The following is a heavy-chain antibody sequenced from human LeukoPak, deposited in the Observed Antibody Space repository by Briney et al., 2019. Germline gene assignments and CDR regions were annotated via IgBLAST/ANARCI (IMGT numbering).Heavy chain of an antibody. CDR3: ASWPGAWYGEDY. V-gene: IGHV3-53*01. Sequence: GGSLRLSCAASGFTVSNNYMAWVRQPPGKGLEWVSVIFGGGGTYYAGSVRGRYTISRDNSQNTLFLQMNSLRAEDTAVYYCASWPGAWYGEDYWGQGTRVTVSS. CDR1: GFTVSNNY. D-gene: IGHD3-10*01. CDR2: IFGGGGT. J-gene: IGHJ4*02.